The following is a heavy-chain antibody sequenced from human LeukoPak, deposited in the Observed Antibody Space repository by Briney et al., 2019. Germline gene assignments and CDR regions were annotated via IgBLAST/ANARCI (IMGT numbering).Heavy chain of an antibody. V-gene: IGHV4-59*01. D-gene: IGHD3-3*01. Sequence: SETLSLTRTVSGGSISSYYWSWIRQPPGKGLEWIGYIYYSGSTNYNPSLKSRVTISVDTSKNQFSLKLSSVTAADTAVYYCASRRNDFWSGWSAFDIWGQGTMVTVSS. CDR3: ASRRNDFWSGWSAFDI. J-gene: IGHJ3*02. CDR2: IYYSGST. CDR1: GGSISSYY.